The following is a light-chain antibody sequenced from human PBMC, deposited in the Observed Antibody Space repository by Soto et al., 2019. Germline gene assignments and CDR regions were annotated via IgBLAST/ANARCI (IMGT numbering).Light chain of an antibody. CDR2: DAS. CDR1: HDITNY. J-gene: IGKJ2*03. CDR3: QHYDTFPYS. V-gene: IGKV1-33*01. Sequence: ILMTQSPLFLSAAIGDRVTITCQASHDITNYLNWYQQKPGKVPKLLIYDASMLERGVPSRFRGAGSGTHFTVTTLSLQTEDMATFSCQHYDTFPYSFGQGTKLDIK.